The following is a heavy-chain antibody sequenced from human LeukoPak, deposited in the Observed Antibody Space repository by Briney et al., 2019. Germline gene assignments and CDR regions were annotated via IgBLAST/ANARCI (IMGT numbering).Heavy chain of an antibody. J-gene: IGHJ6*04. CDR3: VKGPKGYYGMDV. CDR1: GFTFSYYA. Sequence: GGSLRLSCSASGFTFSYYAMHWVRQAPGKRLEYVSAISSNGNNAYYADSVKGRFTVSRDNSKNTLYLQMSSLRAEDTAVYFCVKGPKGYYGMDVWGKGTTVTVSS. V-gene: IGHV3-64D*06. CDR2: ISSNGNNA.